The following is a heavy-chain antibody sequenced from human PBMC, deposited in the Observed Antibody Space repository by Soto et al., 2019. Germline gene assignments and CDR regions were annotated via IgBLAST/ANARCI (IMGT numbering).Heavy chain of an antibody. D-gene: IGHD4-17*01. CDR1: GFTFSSYA. V-gene: IGHV3-30*04. J-gene: IGHJ2*01. Sequence: GGSLRLSCAASGFTFSSYAMHWVRQAPGKGLEWVAVISYDGSNKYYADSVKGRFTISRDNSKNTLYLQMNSLRAEDTAVYYCARGGEATVTTRFYWYFDLWGRGTLVTVSS. CDR2: ISYDGSNK. CDR3: ARGGEATVTTRFYWYFDL.